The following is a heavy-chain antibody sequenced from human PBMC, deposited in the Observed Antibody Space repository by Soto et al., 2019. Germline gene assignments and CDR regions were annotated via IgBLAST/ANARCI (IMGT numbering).Heavy chain of an antibody. CDR3: ARGRYGDY. J-gene: IGHJ4*02. Sequence: QVHLVQSGAEVKKPGASVKVSCKASDYTFTSYGITWVRQAPGQGLEWMGWISAHNGNTDYAQKLQGRVIVTRDTSTSTAYMALRSLISDDTAVYYCARGRYGDYWGQGALVTVSS. CDR1: DYTFTSYG. V-gene: IGHV1-18*01. CDR2: ISAHNGNT. D-gene: IGHD1-1*01.